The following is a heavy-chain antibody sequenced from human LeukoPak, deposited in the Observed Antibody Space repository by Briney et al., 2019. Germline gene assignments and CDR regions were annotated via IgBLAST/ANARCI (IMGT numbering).Heavy chain of an antibody. Sequence: PGGSLRFSCAASGFTFSSYGMHWVRQAPGKGLEWVAVISYDGSNKYYADSVKGRFTISRDNSKNTLYLQMNSLRAEDTAVYYCAKDGIAVAQYWGQGTLVTVSS. J-gene: IGHJ4*02. V-gene: IGHV3-30*18. CDR1: GFTFSSYG. D-gene: IGHD6-19*01. CDR2: ISYDGSNK. CDR3: AKDGIAVAQY.